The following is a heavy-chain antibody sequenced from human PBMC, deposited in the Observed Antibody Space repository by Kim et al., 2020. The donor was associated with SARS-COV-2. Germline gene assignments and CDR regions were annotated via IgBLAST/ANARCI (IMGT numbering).Heavy chain of an antibody. CDR3: ARGSLRPYYDYVWGSYRPLYSRGMDV. CDR2: INPNSGGT. D-gene: IGHD3-16*02. CDR1: GYTFTGYY. J-gene: IGHJ6*02. Sequence: ASVKVSCKASGYTFTGYYMHWVRQAPGQGLEWMGWINPNSGGTNYAQKFQGWVTMTRDTSISTAYMELSRLRSDDTAVYYCARGSLRPYYDYVWGSYRPLYSRGMDVWGQGTTATVSS. V-gene: IGHV1-2*04.